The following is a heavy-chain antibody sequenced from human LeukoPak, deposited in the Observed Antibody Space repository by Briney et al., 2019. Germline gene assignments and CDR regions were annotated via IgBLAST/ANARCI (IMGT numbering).Heavy chain of an antibody. V-gene: IGHV3-7*01. J-gene: IGHJ3*02. CDR3: AKAAEI. Sequence: GGSLRLSCAASGFTFTKYWMTWVRQAPGKGLEWVGNIKQDGSDKNYMDSVKGRFTISRDNTKNSVYLQMSSLRAEDTAVYYCAKAAEIWGQGTMVTVSS. CDR1: GFTFTKYW. CDR2: IKQDGSDK.